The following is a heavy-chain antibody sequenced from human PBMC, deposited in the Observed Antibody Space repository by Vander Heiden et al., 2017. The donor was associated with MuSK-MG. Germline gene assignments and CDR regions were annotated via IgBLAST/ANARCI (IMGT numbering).Heavy chain of an antibody. CDR2: IFSNDEK. D-gene: IGHD6-19*01. V-gene: IGHV2-26*01. CDR1: GFPLSNARMG. CDR3: ARILGSSGWYEWWYFDL. J-gene: IGHJ2*01. Sequence: QVTLKESGPVLVKPTETLTLTCTVPGFPLSNARMGVSWIRQPPGKALEWLAHIFSNDEKSYSTSLKSRLTISKDTSKSQVVLTMTNMDPVDTATYYCARILGSSGWYEWWYFDLWGRGTLVTVSS.